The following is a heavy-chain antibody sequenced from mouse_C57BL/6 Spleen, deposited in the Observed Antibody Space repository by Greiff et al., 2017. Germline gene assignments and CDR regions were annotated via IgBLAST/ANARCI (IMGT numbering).Heavy chain of an antibody. J-gene: IGHJ1*03. CDR2: IDPANGNT. CDR1: GFNIKNTY. D-gene: IGHD1-1*01. Sequence: EVQLQQSVAELVRPGASVKLSCTASGFNIKNTYMHWVKQRPEQGLEWIGRIDPANGNTKYAPKFQGKATITADTSSNTAYLQLSSLTSEDTAIYYCAPSFITTVVAHWYFDVWGTGTTVTVSS. CDR3: APSFITTVVAHWYFDV. V-gene: IGHV14-3*01.